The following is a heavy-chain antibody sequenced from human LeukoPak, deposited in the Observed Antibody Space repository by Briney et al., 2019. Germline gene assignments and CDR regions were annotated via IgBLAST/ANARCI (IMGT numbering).Heavy chain of an antibody. CDR3: ARGGGVVAATQGAFDI. CDR2: IYHSGST. J-gene: IGHJ3*02. Sequence: SQTLSLTCAVYGGSFSGYYWSWIRQPPGKGLEWIGYIYHSGSTYYNPSLKSRVTISVDRSKNQFSLKLSSVTAADTAVYYCARGGGVVAATQGAFDIWGQGTMVTVSS. D-gene: IGHD2-15*01. CDR1: GGSFSGYY. V-gene: IGHV4-34*01.